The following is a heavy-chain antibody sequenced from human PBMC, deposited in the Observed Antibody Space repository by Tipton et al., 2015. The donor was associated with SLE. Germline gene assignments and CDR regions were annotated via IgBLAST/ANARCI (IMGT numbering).Heavy chain of an antibody. Sequence: TLSLTCTVSGGSISSGGYFWSWIRQPPGKGLEWIGYIYYSGSTYYNPSLKSRVTISVDTSKNQFSLKLSSVTAADTAVYYCARAPTDIVVVVAAPGWFDPWGQGTLVTVSA. D-gene: IGHD2-15*01. CDR3: ARAPTDIVVVVAAPGWFDP. CDR1: GGSISSGGYF. V-gene: IGHV4-30-4*08. J-gene: IGHJ5*02. CDR2: IYYSGST.